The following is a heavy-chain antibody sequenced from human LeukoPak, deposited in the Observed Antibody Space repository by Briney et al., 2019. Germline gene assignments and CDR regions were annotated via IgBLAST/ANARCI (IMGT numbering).Heavy chain of an antibody. J-gene: IGHJ5*01. Sequence: SSETLSLTCTVSGGSISSYYWSSIRQPPGKGLEWIGYIYYSGSTNYNPSLESRVTKSVDTSKNQFSLKLSSVTAADTAVYYCARDSGWFDYWGQGTLVTVSS. CDR2: IYYSGST. D-gene: IGHD6-19*01. V-gene: IGHV4-59*01. CDR1: GGSISSYY. CDR3: ARDSGWFDY.